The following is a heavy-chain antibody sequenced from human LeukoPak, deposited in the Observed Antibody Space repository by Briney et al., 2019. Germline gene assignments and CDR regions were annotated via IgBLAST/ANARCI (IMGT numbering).Heavy chain of an antibody. J-gene: IGHJ4*02. CDR2: MWHDGTRE. CDR1: GFSLSTHG. V-gene: IGHV3-33*01. Sequence: GGSLRLSCAASGFSLSTHGMHWVRQAPGKGLEWVAGMWHDGTREDYADSVKGRFTISRDLSKNTLNLQMNSLRVEDTAMFYCARDLSDGSLDFRGQGTLVTVSS. CDR3: ARDLSDGSLDF. D-gene: IGHD1-26*01.